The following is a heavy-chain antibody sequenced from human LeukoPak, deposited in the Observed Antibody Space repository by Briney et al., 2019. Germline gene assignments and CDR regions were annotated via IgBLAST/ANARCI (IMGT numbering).Heavy chain of an antibody. CDR3: ARIEDVTRGYNHAYYFDY. D-gene: IGHD5-18*01. Sequence: ASVKVSCKASGYTFTNYGISWVRQAPGQGLEWMGRISAYNGNTNYAQKFQDRVTMTTDTSTNTAYMELRSLGSDDTAVYYCARIEDVTRGYNHAYYFDYWGQGTLVTVSS. CDR2: ISAYNGNT. J-gene: IGHJ4*02. CDR1: GYTFTNYG. V-gene: IGHV1-18*01.